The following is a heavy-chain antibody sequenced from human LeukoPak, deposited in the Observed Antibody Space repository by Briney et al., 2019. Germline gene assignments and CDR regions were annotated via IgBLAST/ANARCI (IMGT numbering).Heavy chain of an antibody. CDR1: GYTFINYY. CDR3: ARDFGRFRIAARPVGDY. D-gene: IGHD6-6*01. CDR2: INPSGGTT. Sequence: ASVKVSCKASGYTFINYYMHWVRQAPGQGLEWMGIINPSGGTTSYAQNFQGRVTMTTDTSTSTAYMELRSLRSDDTAVYYCARDFGRFRIAARPVGDYWGQGTLVTVSS. J-gene: IGHJ4*02. V-gene: IGHV1-46*01.